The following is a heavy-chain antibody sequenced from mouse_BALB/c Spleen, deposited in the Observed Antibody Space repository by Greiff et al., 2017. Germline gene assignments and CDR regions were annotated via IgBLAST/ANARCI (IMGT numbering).Heavy chain of an antibody. Sequence: VMLVESGPGLVAPSQSLSITCTVSGFSFTDYGVSWVRQPPGKGLEWLGVIWGGGSTYYYSALRSSLSISKDNSKSQVFLIMISRQTDDTAMYYCAEQGDDDDSHWYFDDWGAGTTVTVAS. CDR2: IWGGGST. CDR3: AEQGDDDDSHWYFDD. CDR1: GFSFTDYG. D-gene: IGHD2-4*01. J-gene: IGHJ1*01. V-gene: IGHV2-6-5*01.